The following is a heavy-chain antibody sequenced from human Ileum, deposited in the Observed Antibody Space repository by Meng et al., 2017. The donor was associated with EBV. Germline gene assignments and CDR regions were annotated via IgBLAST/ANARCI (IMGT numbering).Heavy chain of an antibody. CDR2: IYWNDHK. D-gene: IGHD6-6*01. Sequence: ITFTEARPPPVQPTQTLTLPCSFSGFSPTSSGVGVDWFRQPPGKALEWLALIYWNDHKRYSPSLNSRLTVTRDTSKNQDVLPLTNVHPVDTATYYCARRPGSPSSRFDYWGQGTLVTVSS. CDR1: GFSPTSSGVG. J-gene: IGHJ4*02. CDR3: ARRPGSPSSRFDY. V-gene: IGHV2-5*01.